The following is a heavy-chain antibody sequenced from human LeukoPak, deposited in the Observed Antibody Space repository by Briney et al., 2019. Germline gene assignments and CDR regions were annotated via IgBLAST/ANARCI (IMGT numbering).Heavy chain of an antibody. J-gene: IGHJ4*02. CDR1: GGSISSYY. CDR3: ARDRYYDSSGTPFDY. D-gene: IGHD3-22*01. CDR2: IYTSGST. Sequence: KPSETLSLTCTVSGGSISSYYWSWLRQPAGKGLEWIGRIYTSGSTNYNPSLKSRVTMSVDTSKNQFSLKLSPVTAADTAVYYCARDRYYDSSGTPFDYWGQGTLVTVSS. V-gene: IGHV4-4*07.